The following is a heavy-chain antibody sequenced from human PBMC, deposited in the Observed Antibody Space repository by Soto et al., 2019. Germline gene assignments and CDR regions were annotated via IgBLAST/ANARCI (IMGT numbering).Heavy chain of an antibody. D-gene: IGHD1-26*01. CDR3: ATVERIVGGTGDY. V-gene: IGHV3-72*01. CDR2: IRNRANSHTT. CDR1: GFTFSDHY. J-gene: IGHJ4*02. Sequence: EVQLVESGGGLVQPGGSLRLSCAASGFTFSDHYMDWVRQSPGKGLEWVGRIRNRANSHTTVYAASVKGRFTISREDSKNSVFLEMNSLKTEDTAVYYCATVERIVGGTGDYWGQGTLVTVSS.